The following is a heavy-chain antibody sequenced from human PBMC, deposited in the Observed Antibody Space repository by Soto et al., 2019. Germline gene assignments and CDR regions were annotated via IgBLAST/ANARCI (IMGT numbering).Heavy chain of an antibody. CDR1: GSSFSSYG. Sequence: GGSLRLSCAASGSSFSSYGIHWVGEGPGKGLEWVAVISYDGTYKHYADSVKGRFTLSRDNSKNTVYVQMNSLRAEDTAVYYCAKDRGYYSSRWPFYWGQGALVSVSS. J-gene: IGHJ4*02. CDR3: AKDRGYYSSRWPFY. D-gene: IGHD6-13*01. V-gene: IGHV3-30*18. CDR2: ISYDGTYK.